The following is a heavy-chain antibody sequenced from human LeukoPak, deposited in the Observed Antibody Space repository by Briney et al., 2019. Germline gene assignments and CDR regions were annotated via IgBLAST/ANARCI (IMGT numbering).Heavy chain of an antibody. CDR3: ARVVAVAGNPYYYYYMDV. CDR2: ISGYNGNT. J-gene: IGHJ6*03. Sequence: GASVKVSCKASGYTFTSYGISWVRQAPGQGLEWMGWISGYNGNTNYAQKLQGRVTMTTDTSTSTAYMELRSLRSDDTAVYYCARVVAVAGNPYYYYYMDVWGKGTTVTVSS. V-gene: IGHV1-18*01. CDR1: GYTFTSYG. D-gene: IGHD6-19*01.